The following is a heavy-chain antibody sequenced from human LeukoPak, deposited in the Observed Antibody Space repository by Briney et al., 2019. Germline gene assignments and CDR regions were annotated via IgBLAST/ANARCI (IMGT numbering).Heavy chain of an antibody. CDR3: ARGWLTNTFDY. CDR2: ISGRGDTI. Sequence: RGSLRLSCAASGFTLSSYSMDWVRLAPGKGLGWVSYISGRGDTIYYADSVKGRFTISTDNAQNSLYLQMNSLRDEDTAVYYCARGWLTNTFDYWGQGTLVIVSS. D-gene: IGHD6-19*01. J-gene: IGHJ4*02. V-gene: IGHV3-48*02. CDR1: GFTLSSYS.